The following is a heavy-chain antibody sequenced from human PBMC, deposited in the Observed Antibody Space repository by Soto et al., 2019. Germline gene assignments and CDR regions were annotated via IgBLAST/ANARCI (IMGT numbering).Heavy chain of an antibody. J-gene: IGHJ4*02. Sequence: QVQLVESGGGVVQPGRSLRLSCAASGFTFSSYGMHWVRQAPGKGLEWVAVISYDGSNKYYADSVKGRFTISSDNSKNPLYLQMNSLRAEDTAVYYCAKVSGYDYEFDYWGQGTLVTVSS. CDR1: GFTFSSYG. V-gene: IGHV3-30*18. CDR3: AKVSGYDYEFDY. D-gene: IGHD5-12*01. CDR2: ISYDGSNK.